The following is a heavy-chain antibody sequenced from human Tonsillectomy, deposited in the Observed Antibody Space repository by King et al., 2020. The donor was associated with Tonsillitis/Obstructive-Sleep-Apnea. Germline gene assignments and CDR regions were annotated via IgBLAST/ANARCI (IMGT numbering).Heavy chain of an antibody. D-gene: IGHD6-13*01. CDR3: ATHQTIVAAGLESNHWFDP. CDR1: GGSISSYY. V-gene: IGHV4-59*01. CDR2: ISYSGST. J-gene: IGHJ5*02. Sequence: VQLQESGPGLVKPSETLSLTCTVSGGSISSYYWSWIRQPPGKGLEWIGYISYSGSTNYNASLKSRVTISVDTSKNQFSLKLSSVTAADTAVYYCATHQTIVAAGLESNHWFDPWGQGTLVTVSS.